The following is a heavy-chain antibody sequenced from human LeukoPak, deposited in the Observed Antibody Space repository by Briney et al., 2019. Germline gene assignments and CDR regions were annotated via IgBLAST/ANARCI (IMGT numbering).Heavy chain of an antibody. V-gene: IGHV4-38-2*01. J-gene: IGHJ6*04. Sequence: SETLSLTCAVSGYSISSGYYWGWIRQPPGKGLEWIGSIFHSGSTYNNPSLKSRVNMSVDTSKNQISLKLSSVTAADTAVYYCARASGSYGSGSYYYYGMDVWGKGTTVTVSS. CDR3: ARASGSYGSGSYYYYGMDV. CDR2: IFHSGST. D-gene: IGHD3-10*01. CDR1: GYSISSGYY.